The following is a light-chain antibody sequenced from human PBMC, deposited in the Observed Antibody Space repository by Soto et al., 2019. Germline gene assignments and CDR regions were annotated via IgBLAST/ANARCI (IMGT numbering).Light chain of an antibody. CDR2: WAS. J-gene: IGKJ3*01. CDR3: QRYYSNPRGVT. Sequence: DIVMTQSPDSLAVSLGERATINCKSSQSVLYSSNNKSFLAWYQQKPGQPPNLLIYWASTRASGVPDRFNGSGSGTDVTLTISSLQAEDAAVYYCQRYYSNPRGVTFGPGTKVDIK. CDR1: QSVLYSSNNKSF. V-gene: IGKV4-1*01.